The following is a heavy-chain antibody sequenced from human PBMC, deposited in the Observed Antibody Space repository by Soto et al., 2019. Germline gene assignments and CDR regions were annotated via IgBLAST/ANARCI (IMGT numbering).Heavy chain of an antibody. Sequence: GGSLRLSCAASGFTFSSYAMSWVRQAPGKGLEWVSAISGSGGSTYYADSVKGRFTISRDNSKNTLYLQMNSLRAEDTAVYCCAKDMDEQQLVAPPGTFVYSGQGTLVTVSS. D-gene: IGHD6-13*01. CDR2: ISGSGGST. V-gene: IGHV3-23*01. CDR3: AKDMDEQQLVAPPGTFVY. CDR1: GFTFSSYA. J-gene: IGHJ4*02.